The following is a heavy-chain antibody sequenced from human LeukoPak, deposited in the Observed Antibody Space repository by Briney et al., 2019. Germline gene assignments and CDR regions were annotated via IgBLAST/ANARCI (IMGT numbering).Heavy chain of an antibody. J-gene: IGHJ5*02. CDR3: ARKGGCSSTSCSIAAKLEFWFDP. V-gene: IGHV4-61*02. CDR1: GGSISSGSYY. D-gene: IGHD2-2*01. Sequence: SETLSLTCTVSGGSISSGSYYRSWIRQPAGKGLEWIGRIYTSGSTNYNPSLKSRVTISVDTSKHQFSLKLRSVTAADTAVYYCARKGGCSSTSCSIAAKLEFWFDPWGQGTLVTVSS. CDR2: IYTSGST.